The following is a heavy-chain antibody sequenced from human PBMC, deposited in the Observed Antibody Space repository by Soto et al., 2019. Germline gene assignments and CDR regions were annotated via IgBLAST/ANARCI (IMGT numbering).Heavy chain of an antibody. CDR2: IIPIFGTA. D-gene: IGHD3-10*01. V-gene: IGHV1-69*06. Sequence: SVKVSCKASGGTFSSYAISWVLQAPGQGLEWMGGIIPIFGTANYAQKFQGRVTITADKSTSTAYMELSSLRSEDTAVYYCAMVDGSGSYYRDYWGQGTLVTVSS. J-gene: IGHJ4*02. CDR3: AMVDGSGSYYRDY. CDR1: GGTFSSYA.